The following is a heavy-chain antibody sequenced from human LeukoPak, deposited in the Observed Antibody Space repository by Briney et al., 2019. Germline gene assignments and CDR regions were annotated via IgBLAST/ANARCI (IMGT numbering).Heavy chain of an antibody. D-gene: IGHD4-17*01. CDR3: ARRSGGTTTVNDGFEV. Sequence: ASVKVSCKASGYTFTDYYIQWVRQAPGQGLEWLGWINPNNGGIKYAQKFQGRVTVTRDTFISTAYMELNDLRSDDTAVYYCARRSGGTTTVNDGFEVWGQGTMVTVSS. J-gene: IGHJ3*01. V-gene: IGHV1-2*02. CDR1: GYTFTDYY. CDR2: INPNNGGI.